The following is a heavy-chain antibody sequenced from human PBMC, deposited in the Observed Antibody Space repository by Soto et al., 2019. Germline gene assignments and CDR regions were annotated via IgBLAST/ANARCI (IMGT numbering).Heavy chain of an antibody. Sequence: GASVKVSFKASGGTFSSYAISWVRQAPGQGLEWMGGIIPNCGTANYAQKFQGRVTITGDESISTAYMELSRLRSDDTAVYYCARHGYYYDSSGEFDYWGQGTLVTVSS. V-gene: IGHV1-69*13. J-gene: IGHJ4*02. CDR2: IIPNCGTA. D-gene: IGHD3-22*01. CDR3: ARHGYYYDSSGEFDY. CDR1: GGTFSSYA.